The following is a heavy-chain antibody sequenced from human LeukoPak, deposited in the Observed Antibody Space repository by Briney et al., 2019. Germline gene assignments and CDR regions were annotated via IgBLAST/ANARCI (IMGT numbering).Heavy chain of an antibody. CDR1: GFTSSSYS. D-gene: IGHD5-12*01. V-gene: IGHV3-21*01. Sequence: GGSLRLSCAASGFTSSSYSMNWVCQAPGKGLEWVSSISSSSYIYYADSVKGRFTISRDNAKNSLYLQMNSLRAEDTAVYYCARVSADIVATIAFDYWGQGTLVTVSS. CDR3: ARVSADIVATIAFDY. J-gene: IGHJ4*02. CDR2: ISSSSYI.